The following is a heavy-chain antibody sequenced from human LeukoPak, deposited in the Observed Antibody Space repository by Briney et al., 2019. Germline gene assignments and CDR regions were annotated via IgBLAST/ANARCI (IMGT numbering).Heavy chain of an antibody. J-gene: IGHJ4*02. Sequence: GGSLRLSCAASGFTFSSCGMHWVRQAPGKGLEWVAFIWYDGNNKYYADSVKGRFTISRVSSKNTLYLQMSSLRAEDTAVYYCAKDPLQYGSGSYYFDYWGQGTLVTVSS. V-gene: IGHV3-30*02. CDR3: AKDPLQYGSGSYYFDY. CDR2: IWYDGNNK. D-gene: IGHD3-10*01. CDR1: GFTFSSCG.